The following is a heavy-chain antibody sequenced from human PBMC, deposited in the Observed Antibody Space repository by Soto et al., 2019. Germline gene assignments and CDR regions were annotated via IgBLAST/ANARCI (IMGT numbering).Heavy chain of an antibody. J-gene: IGHJ4*02. CDR1: GFNLSTYT. V-gene: IGHV3-21*01. CDR2: ISSSSSYI. Sequence: PGGSLRLSCAASGFNLSTYTMNWVRQAPGKGLEGVSSISSSSSYIYYADSVEGRFTISRDNAKNSLYLQMNSLRAEDTAVYYCASLKSYGDYDSDTPEDYWGQGTQVTVSS. CDR3: ASLKSYGDYDSDTPEDY. D-gene: IGHD4-17*01.